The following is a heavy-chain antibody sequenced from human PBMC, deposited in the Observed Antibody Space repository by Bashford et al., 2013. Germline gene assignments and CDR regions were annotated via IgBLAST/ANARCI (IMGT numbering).Heavy chain of an antibody. J-gene: IGHJ5*02. V-gene: IGHV1-69*13. CDR1: GGTFSSYA. CDR2: IIPIFGTA. CDR3: AAITGTTLRWFDP. Sequence: SVKVSCKASGGTFSSYAISWVRQAPGQGLEWMGGIIPIFGTANYAQKFQGRVTITADESTSTAYMELSSLRSEDTAVYYCAAITGTTLRWFDPWGQGTLVTVSS. D-gene: IGHD1-7*01.